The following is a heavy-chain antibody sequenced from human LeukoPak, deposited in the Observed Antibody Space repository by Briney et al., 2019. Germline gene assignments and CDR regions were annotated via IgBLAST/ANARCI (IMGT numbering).Heavy chain of an antibody. Sequence: TGGSLRLSCAASGFTVSSNYMSWVRQAPGKGLEWVSVIYSGGSTYYADSVKGRFAISRDNSKNTLYLQMNSLRAEDTAVYYCARESIAARSYFDYWGQGTLVTVSS. V-gene: IGHV3-53*05. CDR1: GFTVSSNY. J-gene: IGHJ4*02. CDR3: ARESIAARSYFDY. CDR2: IYSGGST. D-gene: IGHD6-6*01.